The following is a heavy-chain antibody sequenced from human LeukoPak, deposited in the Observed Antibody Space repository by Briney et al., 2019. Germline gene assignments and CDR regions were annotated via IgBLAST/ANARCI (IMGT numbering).Heavy chain of an antibody. CDR1: GGSISSGGYY. Sequence: LSLTCTVSGGSISSGGYYWSWIRQAPGKGLEWVSYISSSGSTIYYADSVKGRFTFSRDNAKNSLYLQMNSLRAEDTAVYYCARVAHLTGDPYDYWGQGTLVTVSS. V-gene: IGHV3-11*01. CDR2: ISSSGSTI. J-gene: IGHJ4*02. D-gene: IGHD7-27*01. CDR3: ARVAHLTGDPYDY.